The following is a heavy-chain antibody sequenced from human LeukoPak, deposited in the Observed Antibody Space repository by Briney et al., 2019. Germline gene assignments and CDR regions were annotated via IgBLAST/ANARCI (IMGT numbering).Heavy chain of an antibody. J-gene: IGHJ4*02. CDR2: IYYSGST. CDR1: GGSISSYY. V-gene: IGHV4-59*12. D-gene: IGHD2/OR15-2a*01. CDR3: ASHGAFYLAY. Sequence: KATETLSLTCTVSGGSISSYYWSWIRQPPGKGLEWIGYIYYSGSTNYNPSLKSRVTISVDKSNNQFSLKLNSVTAADTAVYYCASHGAFYLAYWGQGTLVTVSS.